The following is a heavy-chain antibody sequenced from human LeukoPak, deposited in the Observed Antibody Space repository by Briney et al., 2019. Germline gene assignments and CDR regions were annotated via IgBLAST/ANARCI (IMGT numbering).Heavy chain of an antibody. D-gene: IGHD3-10*01. J-gene: IGHJ3*02. CDR2: INSDGTDR. CDR1: GFSLSSNW. CDR3: ARDVGDAFDI. Sequence: GGSLRLSCVASGFSLSSNWMHWVRQTPGKGLVWVSRINSDGTDRSYADSVKGRFAISRDNAKNTIYLQMNSLTVEDTAVYYCARDVGDAFDIWGQGTMVTVSS. V-gene: IGHV3-74*01.